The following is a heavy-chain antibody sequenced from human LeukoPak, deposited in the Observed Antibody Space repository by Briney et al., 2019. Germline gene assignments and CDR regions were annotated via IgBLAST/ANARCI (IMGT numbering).Heavy chain of an antibody. Sequence: GGSLRLSCAASGFIFSTYSMNWVRQAPGKGLEWVSYISSSSSTIYYADSVKGRFTISRDNAKNSLYLQMNSLRAEDTAVYYCARDPVLRFLEWITYFDYWGQGTLVTVSS. D-gene: IGHD3-3*01. J-gene: IGHJ4*02. V-gene: IGHV3-48*01. CDR2: ISSSSSTI. CDR1: GFIFSTYS. CDR3: ARDPVLRFLEWITYFDY.